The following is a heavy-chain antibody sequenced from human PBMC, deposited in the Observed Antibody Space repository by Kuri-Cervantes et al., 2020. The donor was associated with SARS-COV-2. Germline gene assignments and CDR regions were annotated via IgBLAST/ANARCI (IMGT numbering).Heavy chain of an antibody. D-gene: IGHD6-19*01. CDR3: AKDAEQWLVPERNWFDP. V-gene: IGHV3-23*01. CDR1: GFTFSSYA. CDR2: ISGSGGST. Sequence: GGSLRLSCAASGFTFSSYAMSWVRQAPGKGLEWVSAISGSGGSTYYADSMKGRFTISRDNSKNTLYLQMNSLRAEDTAVYYCAKDAEQWLVPERNWFDPWGQGTLVTVSS. J-gene: IGHJ5*02.